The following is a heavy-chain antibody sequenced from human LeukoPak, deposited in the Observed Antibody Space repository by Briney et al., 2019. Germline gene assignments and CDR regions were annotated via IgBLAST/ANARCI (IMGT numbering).Heavy chain of an antibody. V-gene: IGHV3-11*01. D-gene: IGHD1-26*01. CDR2: MSTAGHMI. Sequence: GGSLRLSCAASGFSFSDYYMTWIRQAPGKGLEWVSYMSTAGHMIYYADSVKGRFTISRDNAKSSLYLQMNSLRPEDTAVYYCGRDGSGSPDYWGQGTLVTVSS. CDR3: GRDGSGSPDY. CDR1: GFSFSDYY. J-gene: IGHJ4*02.